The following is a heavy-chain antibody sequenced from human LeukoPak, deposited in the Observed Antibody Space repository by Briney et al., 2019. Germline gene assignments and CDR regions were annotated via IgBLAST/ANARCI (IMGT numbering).Heavy chain of an antibody. D-gene: IGHD3-9*01. V-gene: IGHV3-23*01. CDR2: ITGSGGNT. J-gene: IGHJ4*02. CDR3: AKWGDYDVLTGYYVSDY. Sequence: PGASLRLSCVASGFTFSNYAMSWVRQAPGKGLEWVSAITGSGGNTYYADSVKGRFTISRDNSKNTVFLQMNSPRAEDTAVYYCAKWGDYDVLTGYYVSDYWGQGTLVTVSS. CDR1: GFTFSNYA.